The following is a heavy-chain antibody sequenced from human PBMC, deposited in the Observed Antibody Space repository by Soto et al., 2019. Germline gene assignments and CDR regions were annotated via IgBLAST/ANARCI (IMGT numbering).Heavy chain of an antibody. CDR2: ISSSDITI. CDR3: AGRHYYAFDS. V-gene: IGHV3-48*03. D-gene: IGHD3-10*01. CDR1: GFIFRRYE. J-gene: IGHJ4*02. Sequence: GGSLRISCAASGFIFRRYELHWVRQAPGKVLELVSYISSSDITIYYAHSVKGRFTISRDNAKSSLYLQMNSLRAEDTAVYYCAGRHYYAFDSWGQGTPVTVSS.